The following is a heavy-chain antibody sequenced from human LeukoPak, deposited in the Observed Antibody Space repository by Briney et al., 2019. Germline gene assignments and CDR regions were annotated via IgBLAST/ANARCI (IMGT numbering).Heavy chain of an antibody. CDR3: AREIGDYYDSSGYRTYYFDY. J-gene: IGHJ4*02. CDR1: GGSISSHY. Sequence: PSETLSLTCTVSGGSISSHYWSWIRKPAGKGLVWIGRIYTSGSPNYNPSLNSRVTRSVDTSKNQSSLKLSSVTAADTAVYYCAREIGDYYDSSGYRTYYFDYWGQGALVTVSS. D-gene: IGHD3-22*01. V-gene: IGHV4-4*07. CDR2: IYTSGSP.